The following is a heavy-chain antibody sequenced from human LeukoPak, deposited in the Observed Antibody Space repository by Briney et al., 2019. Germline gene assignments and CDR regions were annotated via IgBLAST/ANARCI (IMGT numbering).Heavy chain of an antibody. CDR2: ISPSGGIT. V-gene: IGHV3-23*01. Sequence: PGGSLRLSCAASGFTFSSHGMNWVRQAPGKGLEWVSGISPSGGITYYADSVKGRFTISRDNSKNTPYLQMNSLRSEDTAVYYCAGGPKKQLIWGRASIGFDPWGQGTLVTVSS. CDR1: GFTFSSHG. D-gene: IGHD2-2*01. J-gene: IGHJ5*02. CDR3: AGGPKKQLIWGRASIGFDP.